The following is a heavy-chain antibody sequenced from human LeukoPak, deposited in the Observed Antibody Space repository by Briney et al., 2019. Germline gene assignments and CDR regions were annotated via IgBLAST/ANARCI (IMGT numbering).Heavy chain of an antibody. CDR1: GFSFSNFG. Sequence: GGSLRLSCAGTGFSFSNFGMNWVRQAPGKGLECVSFISGSSGTIYYADSVKGRFTISRDNTKNSLYLQMNSLRAEDTAIYYCARERGGFGGHLPYYYLDVWGKGTTVTVSS. CDR3: ARERGGFGGHLPYYYLDV. CDR2: ISGSSGTI. V-gene: IGHV3-48*04. J-gene: IGHJ6*03. D-gene: IGHD5-12*01.